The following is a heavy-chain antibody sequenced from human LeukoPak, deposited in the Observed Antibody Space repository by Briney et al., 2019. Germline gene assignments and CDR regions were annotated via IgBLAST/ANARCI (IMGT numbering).Heavy chain of an antibody. J-gene: IGHJ6*03. CDR3: ARGGCGGDCFGPGYYYYYYMDV. CDR2: IIPIFGTA. D-gene: IGHD2-21*02. V-gene: IGHV1-69*13. Sequence: ASVKVSCKASGYTFTGYYMHWVRQAPGQGLEWMGGIIPIFGTANYAQKFQGRVTITADESTSTAYMELSSLRSEDTAVYYCARGGCGGDCFGPGYYYYYYMDVWGKGTTVTISS. CDR1: GYTFTGYY.